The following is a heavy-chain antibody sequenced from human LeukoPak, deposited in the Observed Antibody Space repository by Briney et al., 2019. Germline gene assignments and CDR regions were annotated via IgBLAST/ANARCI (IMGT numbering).Heavy chain of an antibody. D-gene: IGHD3-22*01. CDR3: ARDHYRIVVVPHYFDY. CDR2: ISTIGSYI. J-gene: IGHJ4*02. Sequence: GSLRLSGAASGFTFSSYIMNWVRQAPGKGLEWVSSISTIGSYIYYADSVKGRFTISRDNAKNSLYLQMNSLRAEDTAVYYCARDHYRIVVVPHYFDYWGQGTLVTVSS. V-gene: IGHV3-21*01. CDR1: GFTFSSYI.